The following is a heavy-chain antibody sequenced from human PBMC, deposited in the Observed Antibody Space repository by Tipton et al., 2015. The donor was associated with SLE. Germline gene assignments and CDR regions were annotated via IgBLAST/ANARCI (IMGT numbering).Heavy chain of an antibody. Sequence: TLSLTCAVYGGSFSGYYWSWIRQPPGKGLEWIGEINHSGSTNYSPSLKSRVTISVDTSKNQFSLKLSSVTAADTAVYYCATYSSSWYWFDPWGQGTLVTVSS. CDR2: INHSGST. CDR1: GGSFSGYY. D-gene: IGHD6-13*01. J-gene: IGHJ5*02. V-gene: IGHV4-34*01. CDR3: ATYSSSWYWFDP.